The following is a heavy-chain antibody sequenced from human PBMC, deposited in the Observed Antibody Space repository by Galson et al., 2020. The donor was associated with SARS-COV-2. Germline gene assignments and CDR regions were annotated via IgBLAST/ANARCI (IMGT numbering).Heavy chain of an antibody. CDR3: ARLYSGYDL. CDR1: AGSISNYY. D-gene: IGHD5-12*01. J-gene: IGHJ5*02. CDR2: IYYTGST. Sequence: ASEPQSLTCTVSAGSISNYYSTWLRQLPGKGPEWIGHIYYTGSTNYNPSLKSRVTILVDRSKNQFSLKMTSVTAADTAVYYCARLYSGYDLWGQGTQVTVSS. V-gene: IGHV4-59*01.